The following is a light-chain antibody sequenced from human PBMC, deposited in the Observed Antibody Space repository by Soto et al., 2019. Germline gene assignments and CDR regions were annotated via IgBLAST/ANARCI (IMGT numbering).Light chain of an antibody. J-gene: IGKJ2*01. Sequence: DIQMTQSPSSLSASVGDRVTITCRASQSISSYLNWYQQKPGKAPKLLIYAASSLQSGVPSRFSGSGSRTDFTLTISRLQPEDFATYYCQQSYSTPLYTFGQGTKLEIK. CDR1: QSISSY. CDR2: AAS. V-gene: IGKV1-39*01. CDR3: QQSYSTPLYT.